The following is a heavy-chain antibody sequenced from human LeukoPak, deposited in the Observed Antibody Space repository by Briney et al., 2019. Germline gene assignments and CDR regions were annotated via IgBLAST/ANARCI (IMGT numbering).Heavy chain of an antibody. Sequence: ASATVSCKASGYTFTGYYLHWVRQAPGQGLEWMGWINPYNGDTNYSPKFKGRVTLTRDTSTTTSYMDLSRLTSDDTAVYFCARGSYDSRGYYSDYHFYMELWGKGTTVTVSS. D-gene: IGHD3-22*01. CDR1: GYTFTGYY. J-gene: IGHJ6*03. V-gene: IGHV1-2*02. CDR2: INPYNGDT. CDR3: ARGSYDSRGYYSDYHFYMEL.